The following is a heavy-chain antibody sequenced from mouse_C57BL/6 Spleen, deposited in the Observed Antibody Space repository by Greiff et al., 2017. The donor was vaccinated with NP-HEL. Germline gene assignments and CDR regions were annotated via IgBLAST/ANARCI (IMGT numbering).Heavy chain of an antibody. CDR3: ARGNSITTVYFDY. J-gene: IGHJ2*01. CDR1: GFTFSSYA. V-gene: IGHV5-4*03. D-gene: IGHD1-1*01. CDR2: ISDGGSYT. Sequence: EVNVVESGGGLVKPGGSLKLSCAASGFTFSSYAMSWVRQTPEKRLEWVATISDGGSYTYYPDNVKGRFTISRDNAKNNLYLQMSHLKSEDTAMYYCARGNSITTVYFDYWGQGTTLTVSS.